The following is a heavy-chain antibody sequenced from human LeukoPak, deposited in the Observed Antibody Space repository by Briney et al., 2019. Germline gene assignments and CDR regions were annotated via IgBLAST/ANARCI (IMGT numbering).Heavy chain of an antibody. V-gene: IGHV3-30*02. Sequence: GGSLRLSCAASGFTFSSYGMHWVRQAPGKGLEWVAFIRYDGSNKYYADSVKGRFTISRDNAKNSLYRQMNSLRAEDTAVYYCARDPYGSGTYCDYWGQGTLVTVSS. CDR2: IRYDGSNK. CDR3: ARDPYGSGTYCDY. J-gene: IGHJ4*02. CDR1: GFTFSSYG. D-gene: IGHD3-10*01.